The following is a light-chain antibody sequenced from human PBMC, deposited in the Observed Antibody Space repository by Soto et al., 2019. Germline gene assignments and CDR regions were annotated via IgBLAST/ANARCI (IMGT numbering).Light chain of an antibody. V-gene: IGKV1-16*01. CDR2: AAF. CDR3: QHYNSYSEA. Sequence: DIQITQSPASLSASVVGIVTIACRASQSISRYLNWYQQKPGKAPKILIYAAFSLQSGVPSRFSGSGSGTEFTLTISSLQPDDFATYYCQHYNSYSEAFGQGTKVDIK. J-gene: IGKJ1*01. CDR1: QSISRY.